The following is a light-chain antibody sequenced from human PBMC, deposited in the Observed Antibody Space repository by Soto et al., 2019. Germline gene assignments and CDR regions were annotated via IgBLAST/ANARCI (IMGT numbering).Light chain of an antibody. V-gene: IGKV3-20*01. CDR1: QSVSSTY. J-gene: IGKJ1*01. CDR2: AVS. Sequence: EIVLTQSPGTLSLSPGERATLSCRPSQSVSSTYLDWYQQKPGQAPRLLIYAVSSRATGIPDRFSGGASATDFTLTISRLEPEDFAVYYCRHYINSQWTFGQGTKVEI. CDR3: RHYINSQWT.